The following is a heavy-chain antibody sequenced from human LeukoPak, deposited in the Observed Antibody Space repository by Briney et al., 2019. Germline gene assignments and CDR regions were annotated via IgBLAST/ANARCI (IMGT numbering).Heavy chain of an antibody. J-gene: IGHJ6*03. Sequence: SLKVSCKASVASFSSYAISWVRQAPGQGLEWMGRIIPIFGTPNYAQRFQGRVTITADVVSSTAYMEVNNLTSEDTAVYFCAKQGALRQDCYMDIWGNGTTVTVSS. CDR2: IIPIFGTP. CDR3: AKQGALRQDCYMDI. V-gene: IGHV1-69*15. CDR1: VASFSSYA.